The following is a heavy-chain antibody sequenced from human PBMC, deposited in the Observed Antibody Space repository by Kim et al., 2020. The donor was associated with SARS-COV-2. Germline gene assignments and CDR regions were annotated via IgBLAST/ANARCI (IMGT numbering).Heavy chain of an antibody. CDR1: GYTFTTYA. Sequence: ASVKVSCKASGYTFTTYAINWVRQAPGQGLEWMGGINTNTGNPTYAQGFTGRFVFSLDTSVSTAYLQISSLTTADTAVYYCAGGASITAFYFVL. CDR2: INTNTGNP. CDR3: AGGASITAFYFVL. D-gene: IGHD5-12*01. J-gene: IGHJ2*01. V-gene: IGHV7-4-1*02.